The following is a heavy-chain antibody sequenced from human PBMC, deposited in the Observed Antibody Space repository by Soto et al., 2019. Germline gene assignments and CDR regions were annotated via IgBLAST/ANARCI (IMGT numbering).Heavy chain of an antibody. V-gene: IGHV4-34*01. CDR2: INHSGST. Sequence: SETLSLTCAVYGGSFSGYYWSWIRQPPGKGLEWIGEINHSGSTNYNPSLKSRVTISVDTSKNRFSLKLSSVTAADTAVYYCARGLNGDRAFDIWGQGTMVTVSS. J-gene: IGHJ3*02. CDR3: ARGLNGDRAFDI. CDR1: GGSFSGYY. D-gene: IGHD7-27*01.